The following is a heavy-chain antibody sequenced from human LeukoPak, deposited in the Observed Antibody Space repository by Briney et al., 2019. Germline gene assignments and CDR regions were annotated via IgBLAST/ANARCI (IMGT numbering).Heavy chain of an antibody. CDR2: INPNSGGT. J-gene: IGHJ6*02. CDR3: ARQPRGSYYYYYGMDV. V-gene: IGHV1-2*02. CDR1: GYTFTGYY. D-gene: IGHD1-26*01. Sequence: ASVKVSCKAFGYTFTGYYMHWVRQAPGQGLEWMGWINPNSGGTNYAQKFQGRVTMTRDTSISTAYMELSRLRSDDTAVYYCARQPRGSYYYYYGMDVWGQGTTVTVSS.